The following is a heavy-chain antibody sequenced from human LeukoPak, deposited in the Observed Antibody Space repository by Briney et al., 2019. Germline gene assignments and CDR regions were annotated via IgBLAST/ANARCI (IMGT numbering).Heavy chain of an antibody. CDR2: ISAYNGNS. CDR3: ARVLLRVNWNFPTWFDP. CDR1: GGTFSSYA. J-gene: IGHJ5*02. Sequence: ASVKVSCKASGGTFSSYAISWVRQAPGQGLEWMGWISAYNGNSNNAQKLQGRVTMTTDTSTSTAYMELRSLRSDDTAVYYCARVLLRVNWNFPTWFDPWGQGTRVTVSS. D-gene: IGHD1-1*01. V-gene: IGHV1-18*01.